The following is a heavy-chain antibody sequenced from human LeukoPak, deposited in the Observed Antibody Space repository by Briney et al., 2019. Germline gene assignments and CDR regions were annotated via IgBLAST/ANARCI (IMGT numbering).Heavy chain of an antibody. CDR3: ARVRTGTPSY. Sequence: SETLSLTCAVSGGSISSSNWWSWVRQPPGKGLEWIGEINHSGSTNYNPSLKSRVTISVDTSKNQFSLKLSSVTAADTAVYYCARVRTGTPSYWGQGTLVTVSS. V-gene: IGHV4-4*02. D-gene: IGHD1-1*01. J-gene: IGHJ4*02. CDR1: GGSISSSNW. CDR2: INHSGST.